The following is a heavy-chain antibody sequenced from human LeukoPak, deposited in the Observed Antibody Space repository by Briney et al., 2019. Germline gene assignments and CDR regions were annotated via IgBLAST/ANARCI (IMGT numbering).Heavy chain of an antibody. CDR1: GGSISSYY. CDR2: IYYSGST. V-gene: IGHV4-59*01. Sequence: SETLSLTCTVSGGSISSYYWSWIRQPPGKGLEWIGYIYYSGSTNYNPSLKSRVTISVDTSKNQFSLKLSSVTAADTAVYYCARASGYYYDSSGFDYRGQGTLVTVSS. D-gene: IGHD3-22*01. J-gene: IGHJ4*02. CDR3: ARASGYYYDSSGFDY.